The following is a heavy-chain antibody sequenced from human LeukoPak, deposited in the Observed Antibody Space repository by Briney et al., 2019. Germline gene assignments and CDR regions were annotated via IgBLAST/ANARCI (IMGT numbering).Heavy chain of an antibody. CDR2: IYSDGST. Sequence: GGSLRLSCAASGFTVSGNYVSWVRQAPGKGLEWVSFIYSDGSTYYADSVKGRFTISRDNSKNTLYLQMNSLRAEDTAVYYCARQAVRPSRFDYWGQGTLVTASS. CDR1: GFTVSGNY. CDR3: ARQAVRPSRFDY. D-gene: IGHD3-10*01. V-gene: IGHV3-53*01. J-gene: IGHJ4*02.